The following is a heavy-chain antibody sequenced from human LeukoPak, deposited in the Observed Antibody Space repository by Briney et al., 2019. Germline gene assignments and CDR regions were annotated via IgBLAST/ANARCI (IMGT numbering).Heavy chain of an antibody. CDR1: SGSISSSNW. Sequence: ETLSLTCAVSSGSISSSNWWSWVRQAPGKGLEWVSVIYSGDSTYYADSVKGRFTISRDNSKNTLYLQMSSLRAEDTAVYYCARDRSAYYGSGSVNDYWGQGTLVTVSS. D-gene: IGHD3-10*01. J-gene: IGHJ4*02. CDR3: ARDRSAYYGSGSVNDY. V-gene: IGHV3-66*01. CDR2: IYSGDST.